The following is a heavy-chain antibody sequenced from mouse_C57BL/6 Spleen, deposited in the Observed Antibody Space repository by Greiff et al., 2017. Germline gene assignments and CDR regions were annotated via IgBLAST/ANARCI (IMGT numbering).Heavy chain of an antibody. V-gene: IGHV6-3*01. D-gene: IGHD4-1*01. CDR2: IRLKSDNYAT. CDR1: GFTFSNYW. J-gene: IGHJ4*01. Sequence: EVKLMESGGGLVQPGGSMKLSCVASGFTFSNYWMNWVRQSPEKGLEWVAQIRLKSDNYATHYAESVKGRFTISRDDSKSSVYLQMNNLRAEDTGIYYCTGPLGYYYAMDYWGQGTSVTVSS. CDR3: TGPLGYYYAMDY.